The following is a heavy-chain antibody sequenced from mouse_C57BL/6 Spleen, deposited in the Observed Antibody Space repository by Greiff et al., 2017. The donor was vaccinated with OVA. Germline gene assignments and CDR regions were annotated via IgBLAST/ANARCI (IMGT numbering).Heavy chain of an antibody. J-gene: IGHJ1*03. CDR2: IRSKSSNYAT. CDR3: VRDKGYGSSYGYCDV. Sequence: VPLVASGGGLVHPHGSLKLSFAASVFTFHTSALPLFRPAPGTGLEWVARIRSKSSNYATYYADSVKDRFTISRDASQSMLYLQMNNLKAEDTAMYYGVRDKGYGSSYGYCDVWGTGTTVTVSS. CDR1: VFTFHTSA. V-gene: IGHV10-3*02. D-gene: IGHD1-1*01.